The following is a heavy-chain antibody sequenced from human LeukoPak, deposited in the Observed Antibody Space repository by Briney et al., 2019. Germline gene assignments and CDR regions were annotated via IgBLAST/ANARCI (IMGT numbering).Heavy chain of an antibody. CDR2: INPIFGTA. J-gene: IGHJ6*03. Sequence: SVKVSCKASGGTFSSYAISWVRQAPGQGLEWMGGINPIFGTANYAQKFKGRVTITADESTSTAYMELSSLRSEDTAVYYCASGSSGWYELYYYYYYMDVWGKGTTVTVSS. D-gene: IGHD6-19*01. CDR1: GGTFSSYA. V-gene: IGHV1-69*01. CDR3: ASGSSGWYELYYYYYYMDV.